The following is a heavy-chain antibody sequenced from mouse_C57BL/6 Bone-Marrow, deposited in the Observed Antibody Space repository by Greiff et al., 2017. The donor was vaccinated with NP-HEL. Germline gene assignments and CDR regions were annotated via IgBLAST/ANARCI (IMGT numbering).Heavy chain of an antibody. D-gene: IGHD2-4*01. CDR3: ARHYYDYDGGAWFAY. V-gene: IGHV5-6*01. CDR2: ISSGGSYT. J-gene: IGHJ3*01. CDR1: GFTFSSYG. Sequence: EVKVVESGGDLVKPGGSLKLSCAASGFTFSSYGMSWVRQTPDKRLEWVATISSGGSYTYYPDSVKGRFPISRDNAKNTLYLQMSSLKSENTAMYYCARHYYDYDGGAWFAYWGQGTLVTVSA.